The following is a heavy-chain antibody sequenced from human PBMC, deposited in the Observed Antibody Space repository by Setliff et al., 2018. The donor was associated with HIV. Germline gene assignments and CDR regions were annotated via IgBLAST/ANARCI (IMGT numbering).Heavy chain of an antibody. Sequence: SETLSLTCTVSGGSISSGTYYWSWIRQSPGKGLEWIGNIYYSGNTNYNPSFKSRVTISVDTSKNQFSLRVNSVTAADTAVYYCARSLVPSGYYYGRHAFDIWGQGTKVT. D-gene: IGHD3-22*01. V-gene: IGHV4-61*01. CDR2: IYYSGNT. CDR1: GGSISSGTYY. CDR3: ARSLVPSGYYYGRHAFDI. J-gene: IGHJ3*02.